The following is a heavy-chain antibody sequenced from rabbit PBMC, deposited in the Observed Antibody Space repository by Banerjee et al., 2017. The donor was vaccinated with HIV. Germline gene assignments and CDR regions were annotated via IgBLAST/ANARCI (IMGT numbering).Heavy chain of an antibody. J-gene: IGHJ6*01. CDR3: ARDLAGVTGWNFGL. D-gene: IGHD4-1*01. CDR1: GFSFSSSYW. CDR2: IYTGSSGST. V-gene: IGHV1S45*01. Sequence: QEQLEESGGDLVKPEGSLTLTCTASGFSFSSSYWICWVRQAPGKGLEWIGCIYTGSSGSTYYASWAKGRFTISKTSSTTVTLQMTSLTAADTATYFCARDLAGVTGWNFGLWGPGTLVTVS.